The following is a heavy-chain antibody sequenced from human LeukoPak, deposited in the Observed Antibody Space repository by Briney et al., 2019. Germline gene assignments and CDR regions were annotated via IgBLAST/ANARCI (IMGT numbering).Heavy chain of an antibody. J-gene: IGHJ6*03. CDR2: ISSSGSTI. CDR1: GFTFSAYS. Sequence: GGSLRLSCAASGFTFSAYSMSWIRQAPGKGLEWVSYISSSGSTIYYADSVKGRFTISRDNAKNSLYLQMNSLRAEDTAVYYCARDRYSPNYYYMDVWGKGTTVTVSS. V-gene: IGHV3-11*01. D-gene: IGHD2-21*01. CDR3: ARDRYSPNYYYMDV.